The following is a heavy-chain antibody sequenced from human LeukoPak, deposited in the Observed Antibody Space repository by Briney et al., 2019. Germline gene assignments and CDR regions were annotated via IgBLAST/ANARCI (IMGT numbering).Heavy chain of an antibody. J-gene: IGHJ3*02. CDR2: IYYSGST. CDR1: GGSISSYY. CDR3: VRDLYYYDSSGYFIPTGAFDI. V-gene: IGHV4-59*01. Sequence: PSETLSLTCTVSGGSISSYYWSWIRQPPGKGLEWMGYIYYSGSTNYNPSLKSRVTISVDTSKNQFSLKLSSVTAADTAVYYCVRDLYYYDSSGYFIPTGAFDIWGQGTMVTVSS. D-gene: IGHD3-22*01.